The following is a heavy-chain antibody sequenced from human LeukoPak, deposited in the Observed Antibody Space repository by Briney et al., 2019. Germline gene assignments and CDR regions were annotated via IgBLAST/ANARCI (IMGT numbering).Heavy chain of an antibody. CDR1: GGSISSYY. Sequence: SETLSLTCTVSGGSISSYYWSWIRQPAGKGLEWIGRIYPGGSTNYNPSLKSRVTISVDTSKNQFSLKLSSVTAADTAVYYCARGLTTVTTVDYWGLGTLVTVSS. D-gene: IGHD4-17*01. J-gene: IGHJ4*02. CDR2: IYPGGST. V-gene: IGHV4-4*07. CDR3: ARGLTTVTTVDY.